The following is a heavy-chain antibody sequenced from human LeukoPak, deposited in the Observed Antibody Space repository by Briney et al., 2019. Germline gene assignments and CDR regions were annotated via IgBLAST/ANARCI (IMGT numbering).Heavy chain of an antibody. CDR1: GFTFSNFG. D-gene: IGHD6-19*01. Sequence: KPGGSLRLSCAASGFTFSNFGINWVRQAPGKGLEWVSSISSSSSYISYADSVKGRFTISRDNAKNSLDLQMNSLRAEDTAVYYCAIDRYSSGWYTFVYWGQGTLVTVSS. CDR2: ISSSSSYI. V-gene: IGHV3-21*01. CDR3: AIDRYSSGWYTFVY. J-gene: IGHJ4*02.